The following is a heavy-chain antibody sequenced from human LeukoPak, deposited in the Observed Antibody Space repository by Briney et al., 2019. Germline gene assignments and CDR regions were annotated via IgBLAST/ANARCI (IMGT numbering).Heavy chain of an antibody. D-gene: IGHD6-13*01. Sequence: TGGSLRLSCAASGFTFSSYWMHWVRQAPGKGLVWVSRINSVGSSTTYADSVKGRFTISRDNAKNTLYLQMNSLRPEDTAVYYCARDSAGSAWYSPHDHWGQGTLVTVSS. V-gene: IGHV3-74*01. CDR2: INSVGSST. CDR3: ARDSAGSAWYSPHDH. CDR1: GFTFSSYW. J-gene: IGHJ4*02.